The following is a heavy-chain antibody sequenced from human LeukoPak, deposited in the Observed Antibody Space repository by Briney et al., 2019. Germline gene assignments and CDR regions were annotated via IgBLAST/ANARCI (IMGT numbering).Heavy chain of an antibody. CDR1: GFTFSSYW. J-gene: IGHJ3*02. D-gene: IGHD2-2*01. CDR2: INSDGSST. CDR3: ARDRAYCSSTSCPDAFDI. V-gene: IGHV3-74*01. Sequence: PGGSLRLSCAASGFTFSSYWMHWVRQAPGKGLVWVSRINSDGSSTSYADSVKGRFTISRDNAKNTLYLQMNSLRAEDTAVYYCARDRAYCSSTSCPDAFDIWGQGTMVTVSS.